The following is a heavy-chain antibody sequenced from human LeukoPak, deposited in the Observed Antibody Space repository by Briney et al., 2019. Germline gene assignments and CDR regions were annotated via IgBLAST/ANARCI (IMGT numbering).Heavy chain of an antibody. D-gene: IGHD6-19*01. CDR3: VRGGVVSRGQWLCADY. V-gene: IGHV1-46*01. J-gene: IGHJ4*02. CDR2: LNPSGDQR. Sequence: WASVKVSCKTSGYTLSTYYMHWVRQAPGQGLEWMGILNPSGDQRIYAQKFQDRVTMTWDTSTSTVYMELNSLTSDDTAVYYCVRGGVVSRGQWLCADYWGQGALVTVSS. CDR1: GYTLSTYY.